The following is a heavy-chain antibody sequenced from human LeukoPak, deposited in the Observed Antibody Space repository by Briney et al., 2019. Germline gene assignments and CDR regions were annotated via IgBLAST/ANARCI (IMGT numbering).Heavy chain of an antibody. D-gene: IGHD6-13*01. CDR1: GDSVSSNSAA. CDR3: ARESRRQAAAGTVDY. Sequence: SQTLSLTCSISGDSVSSNSAAWNWIRQSPSRGLEWLGRTYYRSKWYNDYAVSVKSRITINPDTSKNRFSLQLNSVTPEDTAVYYCARESRRQAAAGTVDYWGQGTLVTVSS. CDR2: TYYRSKWYN. J-gene: IGHJ4*02. V-gene: IGHV6-1*01.